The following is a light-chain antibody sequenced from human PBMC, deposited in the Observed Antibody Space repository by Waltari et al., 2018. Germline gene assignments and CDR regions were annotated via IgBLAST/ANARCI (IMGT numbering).Light chain of an antibody. J-gene: IGKJ3*01. CDR3: QQYYTTPFT. CDR2: WAS. V-gene: IGKV4-1*01. Sequence: DIVMTQSPDSLAVSLGERATINCKSSQSFLYNSNNKNYLAWYQQKPGQPPKLLIYWASTRESGVPDRFSGSGSGTDFTLTVSSLQAEDVAVYYCQQYYTTPFTFGPGTKVDI. CDR1: QSFLYNSNNKNY.